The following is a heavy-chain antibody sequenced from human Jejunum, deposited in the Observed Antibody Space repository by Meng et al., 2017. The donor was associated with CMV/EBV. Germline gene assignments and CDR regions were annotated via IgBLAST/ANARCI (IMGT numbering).Heavy chain of an antibody. V-gene: IGHV3-66*01. J-gene: IGHJ5*02. CDR1: GFSVSSNY. D-gene: IGHD5-18*01. Sequence: EVQLVESGGGVVQPGESLRLSCAASGFSVSSNYMSWVRQAPGKGLEWVTLIYSGGTTFYADSVKGRFTISRDNSKNVLYLQMNSVRAEDTALYHCVRNLGYTYGLVSWGQGTLVTVSS. CDR2: IYSGGTT. CDR3: VRNLGYTYGLVS.